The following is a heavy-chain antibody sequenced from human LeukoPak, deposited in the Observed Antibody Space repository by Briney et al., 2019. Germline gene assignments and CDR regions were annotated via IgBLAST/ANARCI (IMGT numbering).Heavy chain of an antibody. D-gene: IGHD2-2*01. CDR3: ARGGPVVPAAHSYYYYYYMDV. CDR1: GYTFTGYY. CDR2: INPNSGGT. J-gene: IGHJ6*03. Sequence: ASVKVSCKASGYTFTGYYMHWVRQAPGQGLEWMGWINPNSGGTNYAQKFQGRVTMTRDTSISTAYMELSRLRSDDTAVYYCARGGPVVPAAHSYYYYYYMDVWGKGTTVTVSS. V-gene: IGHV1-2*02.